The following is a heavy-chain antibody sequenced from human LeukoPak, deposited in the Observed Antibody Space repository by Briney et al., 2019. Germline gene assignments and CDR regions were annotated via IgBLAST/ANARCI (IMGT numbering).Heavy chain of an antibody. CDR3: ARDPTELQLLSYYFDY. J-gene: IGHJ4*02. CDR1: GVTFSSYS. D-gene: IGHD2-2*01. Sequence: GGSLRLSCAASGVTFSSYSMSWVRQAPGKGLEWVSSISFTGTPTYYAASVKRPFTVSRDNSKNTLYLQMDGLRAEDTAVYYCARDPTELQLLSYYFDYWGQGTLVAVSS. CDR2: ISFTGTPT. V-gene: IGHV3-23*01.